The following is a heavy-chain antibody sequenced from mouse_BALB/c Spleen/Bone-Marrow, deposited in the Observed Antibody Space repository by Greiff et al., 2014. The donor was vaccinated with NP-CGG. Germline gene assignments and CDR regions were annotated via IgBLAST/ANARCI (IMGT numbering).Heavy chain of an antibody. CDR2: IDPANGNT. CDR3: ANYYYGYYFDS. V-gene: IGHV14-3*02. J-gene: IGHJ2*01. Sequence: VQLQQSGAELVKPGASVKLSCIASGFNIKDTYMHWVKQRPEQGLEWIGRIDPANGNTKYDPKFQGKATITADTSSNTAYLQLSSLTSEDTAVYYCANYYYGYYFDSWGQGTTLTVSS. CDR1: GFNIKDTY. D-gene: IGHD1-1*01.